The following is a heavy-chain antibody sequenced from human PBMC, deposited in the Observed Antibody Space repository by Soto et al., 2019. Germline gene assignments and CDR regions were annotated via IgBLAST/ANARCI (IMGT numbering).Heavy chain of an antibody. CDR2: IYHSGST. CDR1: GGSISSGGSS. J-gene: IGHJ4*02. CDR3: ARSPSSDSTSYFDY. Sequence: SGTLSLTCAVSGGSISSGGSSWNWIRQPPGKGLEWIGYIYHSGSTFYNPSLKSRVTISVDRSKNQFSLKQSSVTAADTAVYYCARSPSSDSTSYFDYWGRGGLVTVSS. V-gene: IGHV4-30-2*01. D-gene: IGHD3-22*01.